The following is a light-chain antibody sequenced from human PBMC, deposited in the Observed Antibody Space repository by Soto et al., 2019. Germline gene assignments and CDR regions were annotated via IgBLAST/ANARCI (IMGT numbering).Light chain of an antibody. CDR2: DAS. CDR3: QQRGNRPPWT. Sequence: EIVFTQSPGTLSLSPGERATLSCRASQSVGKYLVWYQQKPGQAPRLLIYDASNRATGIPARFSGSGSGTDFTLTISSLEPEDFAVYYCQQRGNRPPWTFGQGTKVDIK. CDR1: QSVGKY. J-gene: IGKJ1*01. V-gene: IGKV3-11*01.